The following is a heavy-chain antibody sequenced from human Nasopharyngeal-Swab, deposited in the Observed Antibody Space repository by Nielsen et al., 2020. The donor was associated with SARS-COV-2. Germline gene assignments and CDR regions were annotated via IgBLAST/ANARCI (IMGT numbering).Heavy chain of an antibody. J-gene: IGHJ4*02. CDR2: ISAYNGNT. D-gene: IGHD5-18*01. CDR3: ARVGSYGYYLQVADY. V-gene: IGHV1-18*01. Sequence: ASVKVSCKASGHTFTSYGISWVRQAPGQGLEWMGWISAYNGNTNYAQKLQGRVTMTTDTSTSTAYMELRSLRSDDTAVYYCARVGSYGYYLQVADYWGQGTLVTVSS. CDR1: GHTFTSYG.